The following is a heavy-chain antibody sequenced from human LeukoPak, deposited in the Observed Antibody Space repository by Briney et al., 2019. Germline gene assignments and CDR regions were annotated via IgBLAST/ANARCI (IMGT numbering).Heavy chain of an antibody. V-gene: IGHV4-34*01. J-gene: IGHJ4*02. Sequence: SETLSLTCAVYGESFSGYYWSWIRQPPGKGLEWIGEINHSGSTNYNPSLKSRVTISVDTSKNQFSLKLSSVTAADTAVYYCARARAVAGTMDYWGQGTLVTVSS. CDR3: ARARAVAGTMDY. D-gene: IGHD6-19*01. CDR1: GESFSGYY. CDR2: INHSGST.